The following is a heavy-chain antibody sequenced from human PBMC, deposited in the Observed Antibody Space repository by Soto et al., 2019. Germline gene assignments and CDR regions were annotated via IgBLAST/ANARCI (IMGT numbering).Heavy chain of an antibody. CDR2: IYYSGTT. J-gene: IGHJ5*02. D-gene: IGHD6-13*01. CDR3: ARAEGYRSTWGLFDP. Sequence: QVQLQESGPGLVKPSQTLSLTCTVSGGSISSGYYYWSWIRQHPGKGLEWIGYIYYSGTTYYHPSLKSRVTISVDTSKNQFYLKLTSVTGADTEVYYCARAEGYRSTWGLFDPWGQGTLVTVSS. CDR1: GGSISSGYYY. V-gene: IGHV4-31*03.